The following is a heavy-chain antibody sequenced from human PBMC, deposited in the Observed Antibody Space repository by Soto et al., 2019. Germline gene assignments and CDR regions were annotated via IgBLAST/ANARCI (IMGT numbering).Heavy chain of an antibody. D-gene: IGHD6-19*01. CDR2: INPGGGSA. CDR1: GSAITRYY. V-gene: IGHV1-46*01. Sequence: QVDLVQSGAEVKKPGASVTISCKASGSAITRYYIHWVRQAPGRGLEWMGIINPGGGSASYAQKFKDRVTIDKDTSTGTVYMDLRSLRTEDTAVYYCARDTSGWSLNGLDGWGQGTTVNVSS. J-gene: IGHJ6*02. CDR3: ARDTSGWSLNGLDG.